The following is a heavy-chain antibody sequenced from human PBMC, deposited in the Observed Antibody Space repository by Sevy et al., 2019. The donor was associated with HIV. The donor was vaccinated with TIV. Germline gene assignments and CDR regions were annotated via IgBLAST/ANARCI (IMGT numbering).Heavy chain of an antibody. V-gene: IGHV3-7*01. J-gene: IGHJ4*02. CDR3: ARLFYGSADY. CDR1: GFTFSSYW. D-gene: IGHD3-10*01. CDR2: INLDGSET. Sequence: GGSLRLSCPASGFTFSSYWMSWVRQAPGKGLEWLATINLDGSETFYVDSVKGRFTISRHNPRKSVYLQMTSLSAEDTAVYYRARLFYGSADYWGQGTLVTVSS.